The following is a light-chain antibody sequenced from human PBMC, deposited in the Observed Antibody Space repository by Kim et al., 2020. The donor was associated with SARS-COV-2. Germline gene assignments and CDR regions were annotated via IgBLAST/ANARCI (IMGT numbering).Light chain of an antibody. V-gene: IGKV1-12*01. CDR1: QGISSW. CDR2: AAS. CDR3: QQANRLPIT. J-gene: IGKJ5*01. Sequence: ASVGDRVTITGRASQGISSWLAWYQQKPGKAPKLLIYAASSLQSGVPSRFSGSGSGTDFTLTISSLEPEDFAAYYCQQANRLPITFGQGTRLEIK.